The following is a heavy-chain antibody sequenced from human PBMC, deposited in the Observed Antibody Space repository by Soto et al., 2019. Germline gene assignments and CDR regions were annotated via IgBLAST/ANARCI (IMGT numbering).Heavy chain of an antibody. CDR2: ISGSGGST. CDR3: AKPAYGSGSYYNDAFDI. D-gene: IGHD3-10*01. Sequence: EVQLLDSGGGLVQPGGSLRLSCAAYGFTFSSYAMSWVRQAPGKGLEWVSAISGSGGSTYYADSVKGRFTISRDNSKNTLYLQMNSLRAEDTAVYYCAKPAYGSGSYYNDAFDIWGQGTMVTVSS. V-gene: IGHV3-23*01. J-gene: IGHJ3*02. CDR1: GFTFSSYA.